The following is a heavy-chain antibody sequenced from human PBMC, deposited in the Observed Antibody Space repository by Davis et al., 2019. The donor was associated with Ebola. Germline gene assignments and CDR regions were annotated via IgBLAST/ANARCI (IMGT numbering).Heavy chain of an antibody. CDR1: GFTFSSYA. CDR2: ISSDGGST. D-gene: IGHD3-3*01. V-gene: IGHV3-64*04. J-gene: IGHJ4*02. CDR3: ARDSHYYDFWSGSHLFDY. Sequence: PGGSLRLSCAASGFTFSSYAMHWVRQAPGKGLEYVSAISSDGGSTYYADSVKGRFTISRDNSKNTLYLQMNSLRAEDTAVYYCARDSHYYDFWSGSHLFDYWGQGTLVTVSS.